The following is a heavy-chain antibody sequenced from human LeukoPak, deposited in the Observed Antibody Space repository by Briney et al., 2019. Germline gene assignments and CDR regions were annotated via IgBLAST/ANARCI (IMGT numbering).Heavy chain of an antibody. CDR3: ARGTVAGKAPY. J-gene: IGHJ4*02. Sequence: PGGSLRLSCAASDFTFSTYNMNWVRQAPGKGLEWVSYISSSGSTIYYADSVKGRFSISRDNAKNSLHLQMNSLRAEDTAVYYCARGTVAGKAPYWGQGTLVTVSS. CDR2: ISSSGSTI. CDR1: DFTFSTYN. V-gene: IGHV3-48*01. D-gene: IGHD6-19*01.